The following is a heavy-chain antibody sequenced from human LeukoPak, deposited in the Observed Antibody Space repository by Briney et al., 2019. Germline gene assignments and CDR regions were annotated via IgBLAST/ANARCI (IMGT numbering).Heavy chain of an antibody. J-gene: IGHJ3*02. CDR1: GSTFHDYA. CDR2: VGGGGGVQ. V-gene: IGHV3-23*01. CDR3: AKSSHSYGNDALDI. Sequence: QTGGSLRRSCAASGSTFHDYAMHWVRQDPGKGLESVSVVGGGGGVQYSAASVKGRFTISRDKSKNTLYLQMNSLRAEDTAVYYCAKSSHSYGNDALDIWGQGTMVTVSS. D-gene: IGHD5-18*01.